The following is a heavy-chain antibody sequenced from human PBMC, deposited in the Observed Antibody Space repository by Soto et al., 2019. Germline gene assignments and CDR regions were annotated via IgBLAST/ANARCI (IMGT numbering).Heavy chain of an antibody. J-gene: IGHJ4*02. CDR1: GFPFSNHA. CDR3: VTWGGIEARNLNH. D-gene: IGHD6-6*01. Sequence: GGSLRLSCSASGFPFSNHAMHWVRQAPGKGLEYVSAINYNGGTTYYVDSVKGRFTISRDNSKNTLYLQMSSLKVEDTAMYHCVTWGGIEARNLNHWGQGTLVTVSS. V-gene: IGHV3-64D*06. CDR2: INYNGGTT.